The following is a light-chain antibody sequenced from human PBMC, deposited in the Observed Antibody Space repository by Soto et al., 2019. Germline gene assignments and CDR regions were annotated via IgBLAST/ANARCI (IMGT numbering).Light chain of an antibody. CDR2: GAS. CDR1: QSVSSN. V-gene: IGKV3-15*01. CDR3: QQYNIWHRA. Sequence: EVVVTQSPATLSLSPGERATLSCRASQSVSSNLAWYQQKPGQAPRLLIYGASTRATGIPARFSGSGSGTEFTLTISSLQSEDFAVYYCQQYNIWHRAFGQGTKVDIK. J-gene: IGKJ1*01.